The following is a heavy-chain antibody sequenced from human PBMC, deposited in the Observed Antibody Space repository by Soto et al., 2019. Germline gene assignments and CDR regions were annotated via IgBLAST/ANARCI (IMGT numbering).Heavy chain of an antibody. CDR2: IHSSGRS. Sequence: QVRLRESGPQVVKPSATLSLNCNVSGGAFRSCFWSWIRQSPGKGLEWIGNIHSSGRSNYNPSFKSRVSMSIDPSKNQFSVRLTSVTPADTAVYYCARDDPFDPWGQGILVTVSS. CDR3: ARDDPFDP. J-gene: IGHJ5*02. V-gene: IGHV4-59*01. CDR1: GGAFRSCF.